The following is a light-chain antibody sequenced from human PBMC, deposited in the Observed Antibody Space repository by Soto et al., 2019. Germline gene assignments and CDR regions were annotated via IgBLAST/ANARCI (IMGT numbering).Light chain of an antibody. J-gene: IGKJ1*01. CDR3: QHYNCYSEA. CDR1: QTFCSW. V-gene: IGKV1-5*03. Sequence: NQRTQSPTPLSAPVALRVIITHRASQTFCSWLALYQEKPWKASKLLIYKAFTLKSGVPSRFSGSGSGTEFTLTISSLQPDDFATYYCQHYNCYSEAVGQGTKVDI. CDR2: KAF.